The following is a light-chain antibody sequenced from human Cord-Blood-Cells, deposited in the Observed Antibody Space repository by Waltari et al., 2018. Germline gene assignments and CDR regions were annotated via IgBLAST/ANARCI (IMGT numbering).Light chain of an antibody. CDR1: QSVSSY. CDR2: DAS. CDR3: QQRSNWPLVT. J-gene: IGKJ3*01. V-gene: IGKV3-11*01. Sequence: EIVLAQSPATLSVSPGERATLYCRASQSVSSYLAWYQQKPCQAPRLLIYDASSGATGIPARFSGSGSGTDFTLTISSLEPEDFAVYYCQQRSNWPLVTFGPGTKVDIK.